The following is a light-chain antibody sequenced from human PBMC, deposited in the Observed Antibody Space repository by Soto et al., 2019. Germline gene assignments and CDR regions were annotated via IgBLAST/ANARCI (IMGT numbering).Light chain of an antibody. CDR1: SSDIGAYNY. V-gene: IGLV2-14*01. J-gene: IGLJ1*01. CDR2: EVT. CDR3: SSFSSAIAFV. Sequence: QPLLTQPASVSASPGQSITISCTGTSSDIGAYNYISWYQQHPGKAPKLMIYEVTNRPSGISNRFSGSRSGNTASLSISGLQAEDEADYYCSSFSSAIAFVFGTGTKVTVL.